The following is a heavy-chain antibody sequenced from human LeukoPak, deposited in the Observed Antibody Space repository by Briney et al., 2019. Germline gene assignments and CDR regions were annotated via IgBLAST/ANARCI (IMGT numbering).Heavy chain of an antibody. CDR1: GFTFSSYA. V-gene: IGHV3-30-3*01. Sequence: GGSLRLSCAASGFTFSSYAMHWVRQAPGKGLEWVAVISYDGSNKYYADSVKGRFTISRDNSKNTLYLQMNSLRAEDTAVYYCARGTGYSSSWYDGYFDYWGQGTLATVSS. J-gene: IGHJ4*02. D-gene: IGHD6-13*01. CDR3: ARGTGYSSSWYDGYFDY. CDR2: ISYDGSNK.